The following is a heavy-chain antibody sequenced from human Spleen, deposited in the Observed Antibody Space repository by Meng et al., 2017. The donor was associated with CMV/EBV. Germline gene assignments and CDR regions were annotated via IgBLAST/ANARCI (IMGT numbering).Heavy chain of an antibody. CDR2: IYGGDTT. Sequence: GGSLRLSCAASEFTVSSDYMSWVRQAPGKGLEWVSVIYGGDTTYYADSVKGRFAISRDNSKNALYLQMNSLRVEDTAVYYCAKGAVATMPSKFDYWGQGTLVTVSS. CDR3: AKGAVATMPSKFDY. V-gene: IGHV3-53*01. J-gene: IGHJ4*02. D-gene: IGHD2-2*01. CDR1: EFTVSSDY.